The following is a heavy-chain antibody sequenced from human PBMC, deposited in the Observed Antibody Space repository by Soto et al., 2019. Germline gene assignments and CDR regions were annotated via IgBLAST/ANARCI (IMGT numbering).Heavy chain of an antibody. D-gene: IGHD3-22*01. Sequence: GPLLPSCTASGSTFSSNWISGVRQAPGTGLEWVANIKQDGSEKYYVDSVKGRFPISRDNAKNSLYLQMNSLSAEDTAVYYCERDIKITMIVVVIPSGMDVWGQGTTVTVSS. V-gene: IGHV3-7*03. CDR2: IKQDGSEK. J-gene: IGHJ6*02. CDR3: ERDIKITMIVVVIPSGMDV. CDR1: GSTFSSNW.